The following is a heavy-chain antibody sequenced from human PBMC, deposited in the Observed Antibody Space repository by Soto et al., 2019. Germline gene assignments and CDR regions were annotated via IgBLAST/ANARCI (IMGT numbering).Heavy chain of an antibody. J-gene: IGHJ4*02. CDR1: GGSISSGDYY. Sequence: PSETLSLTCTVSGGSISSGDYYWSWIRQPPGKGLEWIGYIYYSGSTYYNPSLKSRVTISVDTSKNQFSLKLSSVTAADTAVYYCARDRRSYGDYYFDYWGQGTLVTVSS. D-gene: IGHD4-17*01. V-gene: IGHV4-30-4*01. CDR2: IYYSGST. CDR3: ARDRRSYGDYYFDY.